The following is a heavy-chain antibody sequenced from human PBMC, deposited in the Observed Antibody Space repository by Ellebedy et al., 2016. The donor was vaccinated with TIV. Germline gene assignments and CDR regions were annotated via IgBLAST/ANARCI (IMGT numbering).Heavy chain of an antibody. V-gene: IGHV4-4*07. CDR1: GGAISRYY. CDR3: ARVLRFFYYMDV. Sequence: SETLSLTXTVSGGAISRYYWSWIWQPAGKGLEWIGRFYTSGSTSYNPSLKSRVTMSVDTSNNQFSLNLTSVTAADTAVYYCARVLRFFYYMDVWGKGTTVTVSS. D-gene: IGHD3-3*01. J-gene: IGHJ6*03. CDR2: FYTSGST.